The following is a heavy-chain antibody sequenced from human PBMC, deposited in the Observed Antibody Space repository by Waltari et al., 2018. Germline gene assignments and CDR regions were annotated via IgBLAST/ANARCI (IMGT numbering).Heavy chain of an antibody. V-gene: IGHV1-69*01. CDR2: IIPLFATP. CDR3: ARGAQVIFYYGLDV. D-gene: IGHD3-10*01. CDR1: GGSFNTFA. Sequence: QVQLVQSGAEVKKPGSSVKVSCKASGGSFNTFAISWVRQAPGQGLEWMGGIIPLFATPNYAQKFQGRVTISADDSTSTAYMELSSLRSEDTAVYYCARGAQVIFYYGLDVWGQGTAVIVSS. J-gene: IGHJ6*02.